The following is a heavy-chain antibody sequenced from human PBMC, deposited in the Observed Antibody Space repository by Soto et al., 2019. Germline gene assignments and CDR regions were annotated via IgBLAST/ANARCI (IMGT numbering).Heavy chain of an antibody. CDR3: AKGAFAGYYYYGMDV. CDR1: GFTFSNYA. Sequence: ELQLLESGGGLVQPGGSLRLSCAASGFTFSNYAMTWVRQAPGKGLEWVSAISRSGDSTYYADSVKGRFTISRDNSKNTLYVQMTSLRAEDTAVYYCAKGAFAGYYYYGMDVWGQGTTVTVSS. V-gene: IGHV3-23*01. J-gene: IGHJ6*02. CDR2: ISRSGDST. D-gene: IGHD3-16*01.